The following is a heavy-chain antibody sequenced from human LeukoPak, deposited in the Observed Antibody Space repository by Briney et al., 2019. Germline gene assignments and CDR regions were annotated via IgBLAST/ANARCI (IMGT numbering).Heavy chain of an antibody. CDR1: GGSISTYY. CDR3: ARKRGRGYGNNYFDY. Sequence: PSETLSLTCTVSGGSISTYYWSWIRQPPGKGLEWIGYLYYNGRTNYNPSLKSRVTLSLDTSKNQFSLKLSSVTAADTAVYYCARKRGRGYGNNYFDYWGQGTLVTVSS. J-gene: IGHJ4*02. CDR2: LYYNGRT. V-gene: IGHV4-59*12. D-gene: IGHD5-18*01.